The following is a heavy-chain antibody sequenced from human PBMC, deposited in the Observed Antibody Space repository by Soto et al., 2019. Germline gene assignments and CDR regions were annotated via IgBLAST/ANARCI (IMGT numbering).Heavy chain of an antibody. J-gene: IGHJ3*02. CDR3: ARDVKGSSSWYAGGAFDI. V-gene: IGHV1-69*13. CDR2: IIPIFGTA. Sequence: EASVKVSCKASGGTFSSYAISWVRQAPGQGLEWMGGIIPIFGTANYAQKFQGRVTITADESTSTAYMELSSLRSEDTAVYYCARDVKGSSSWYAGGAFDIWGQGTRVTV. CDR1: GGTFSSYA. D-gene: IGHD6-13*01.